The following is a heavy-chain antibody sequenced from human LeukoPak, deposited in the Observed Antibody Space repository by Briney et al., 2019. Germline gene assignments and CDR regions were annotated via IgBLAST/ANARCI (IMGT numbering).Heavy chain of an antibody. J-gene: IGHJ4*02. CDR3: ARGSALAGFEY. D-gene: IGHD6-6*01. CDR2: IAYDGSNK. Sequence: GRSLRLSCAASGFTFSSYAMHWVRQAPGKGLEWVAVIAYDGSNKYYADSVKGRFTISRDNSKNTLYLQMNSLRAEDTAVYYCARGSALAGFEYWGQGTLVTVSS. V-gene: IGHV3-30*01. CDR1: GFTFSSYA.